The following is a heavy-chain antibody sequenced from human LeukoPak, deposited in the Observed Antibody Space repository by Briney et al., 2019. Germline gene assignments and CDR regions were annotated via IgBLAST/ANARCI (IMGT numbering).Heavy chain of an antibody. D-gene: IGHD3-3*02. CDR1: GFTFSSYG. J-gene: IGHJ4*02. CDR3: ARDFHPTGIGFLEWTGGDY. V-gene: IGHV3-33*01. CDR2: IWYDGSNK. Sequence: GGSLRLSCAASGFTFSSYGMHWVRQAPGKGLEWVAVIWYDGSNKYYADSVKGRFTISRDNSKNTLYLQMNSLRAEDTAVYYCARDFHPTGIGFLEWTGGDYWGQGTLVTVSS.